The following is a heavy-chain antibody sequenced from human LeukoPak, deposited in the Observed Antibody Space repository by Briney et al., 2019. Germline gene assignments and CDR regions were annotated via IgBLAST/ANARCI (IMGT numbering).Heavy chain of an antibody. Sequence: ASVKVSCKASGYTFTGYYMHWVRQAPAQGLEWMGWINPNSGGTNYAQKFQGRVTMTRDTSISTAYMELSRLRFDDTAVYYCARTPGSSSIYYYGMDVWGQGTTVTVSS. D-gene: IGHD6-6*01. J-gene: IGHJ6*02. CDR2: INPNSGGT. CDR1: GYTFTGYY. CDR3: ARTPGSSSIYYYGMDV. V-gene: IGHV1-2*02.